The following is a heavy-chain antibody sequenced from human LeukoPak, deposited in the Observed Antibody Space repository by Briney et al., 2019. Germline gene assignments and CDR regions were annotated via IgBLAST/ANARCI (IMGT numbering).Heavy chain of an antibody. CDR2: IYYSGST. CDR3: ARGISSGYDSGTLDY. V-gene: IGHV4-31*03. D-gene: IGHD5-12*01. J-gene: IGHJ4*02. CDR1: GGSISSSSYY. Sequence: PSETLSLTCTVSGGSISSSSYYWGWIRQHPGKGLEWIGYIYYSGSTYYNPSLKSRVTISVDTSKNQFSLKLSSVTAADTAVYYCARGISSGYDSGTLDYWGQGTLVTVSS.